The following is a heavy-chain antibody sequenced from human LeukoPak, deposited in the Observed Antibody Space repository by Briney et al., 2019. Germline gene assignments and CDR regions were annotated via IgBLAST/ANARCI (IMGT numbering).Heavy chain of an antibody. CDR3: ARDGYYYYGSGSYYKTWFDP. D-gene: IGHD3-10*01. Sequence: ASVKVSCKASGYTFTSYDINWVRQATGQGLEWMGWMNPNSGNTGYAQKFQGRVTMTRNTSISTAYMELSSLRSEDTAVYYCARDGYYYYGSGSYYKTWFDPWGQGTLVTVSS. V-gene: IGHV1-8*01. CDR2: MNPNSGNT. J-gene: IGHJ5*02. CDR1: GYTFTSYD.